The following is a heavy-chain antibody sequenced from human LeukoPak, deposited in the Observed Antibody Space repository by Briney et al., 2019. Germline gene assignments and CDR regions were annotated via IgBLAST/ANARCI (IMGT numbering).Heavy chain of an antibody. J-gene: IGHJ4*02. Sequence: GGSLRLSCLPSAFTFSDYWMHWVRPVQGRGLVWVARVSPDGSTTKYAASVKGRLTISRHTAKNTVYQQMNSLRTEDTALYYCARSIDFWGQGTLVTVSS. V-gene: IGHV3-74*03. CDR1: AFTFSDYW. CDR3: ARSIDF. CDR2: VSPDGSTT.